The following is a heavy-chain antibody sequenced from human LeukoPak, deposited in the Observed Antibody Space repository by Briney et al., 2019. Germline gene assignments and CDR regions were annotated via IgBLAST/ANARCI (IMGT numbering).Heavy chain of an antibody. V-gene: IGHV4-39*01. CDR2: IYYSGKT. Sequence: SVTLSLTCTVSGDSISSSRDYWGWIRQPPGKGLDWIGSIYYSGKTFYSSSLKSRVTISVDTSKNKFSLNLRSVTPADTAVYYCATSRRDSGYGLWGQGTLVTVSS. J-gene: IGHJ5*02. CDR1: GDSISSSRDY. CDR3: ATSRRDSGYGL. D-gene: IGHD3-10*01.